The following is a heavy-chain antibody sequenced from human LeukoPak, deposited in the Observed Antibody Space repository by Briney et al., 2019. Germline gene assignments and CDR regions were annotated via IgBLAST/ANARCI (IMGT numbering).Heavy chain of an antibody. Sequence: VASVKVSCKASGGTFSSYAISWVRQAPGQGLEWMGGIIPIFGTANYAQKFQGGVTITADESTSTAYMELSSLRSEDTAVYYCARAISASGYSYGPVDYWGQGTLVTVSS. CDR2: IIPIFGTA. CDR1: GGTFSSYA. CDR3: ARAISASGYSYGPVDY. V-gene: IGHV1-69*13. J-gene: IGHJ4*02. D-gene: IGHD5-18*01.